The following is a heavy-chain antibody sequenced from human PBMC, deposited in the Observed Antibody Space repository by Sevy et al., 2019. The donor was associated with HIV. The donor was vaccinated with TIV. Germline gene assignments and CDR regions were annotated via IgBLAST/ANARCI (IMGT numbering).Heavy chain of an antibody. Sequence: SETLSLTCTVSGGSISSGSYYWSWIRQPAGKGLEWIGRIYTSGSTNYNPSLKSRVTISVDTSKNQFSLKLSSVTAADTAVYYCAGVGAIDAFDIWGQGTMVTVSS. CDR3: AGVGAIDAFDI. V-gene: IGHV4-61*02. CDR1: GGSISSGSYY. J-gene: IGHJ3*02. D-gene: IGHD1-26*01. CDR2: IYTSGST.